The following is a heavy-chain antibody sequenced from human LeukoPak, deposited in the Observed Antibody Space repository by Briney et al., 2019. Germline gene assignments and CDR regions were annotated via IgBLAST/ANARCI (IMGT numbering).Heavy chain of an antibody. D-gene: IGHD1-26*01. Sequence: AGGSLRLSCAASGFTFSSYSMNWVRQAPGKGLEWVSSISSSSSYIYYADSVKGRFTISRDNAKNSLYLQMNSLRAEDTAVYYCARCLGATRCAFDIWGQGTMVTVSS. CDR1: GFTFSSYS. CDR2: ISSSSSYI. J-gene: IGHJ3*02. V-gene: IGHV3-21*01. CDR3: ARCLGATRCAFDI.